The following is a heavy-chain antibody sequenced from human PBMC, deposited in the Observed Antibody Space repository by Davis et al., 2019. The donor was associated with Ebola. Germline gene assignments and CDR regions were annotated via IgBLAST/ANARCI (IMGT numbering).Heavy chain of an antibody. CDR3: ARGRWLRFVDY. J-gene: IGHJ4*02. CDR2: INHSGST. Sequence: SETLSLTCTVSGGSISSYYWSWIRQPPGKGLEWIGEINHSGSTNYNPSLKSRVTISVDTSKNQFSLKLSSVTAADTAVYYCARGRWLRFVDYWGQGTLVTVSS. V-gene: IGHV4-34*01. CDR1: GGSISSYY. D-gene: IGHD5-12*01.